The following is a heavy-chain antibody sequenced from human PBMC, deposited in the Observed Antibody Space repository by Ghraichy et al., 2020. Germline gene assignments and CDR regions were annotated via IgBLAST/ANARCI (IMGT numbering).Heavy chain of an antibody. Sequence: GGSLRLSCAASGFTFRSHWMTWVRQAPGKGLEWVANIKQDGSEKFYVDSVKGRFTISRDNAENSLYLQMNSLRAEDTAVYYCARVRRELLGTILWGQGTLVTVSS. V-gene: IGHV3-7*03. CDR2: IKQDGSEK. J-gene: IGHJ4*02. D-gene: IGHD1-7*01. CDR1: GFTFRSHW. CDR3: ARVRRELLGTIL.